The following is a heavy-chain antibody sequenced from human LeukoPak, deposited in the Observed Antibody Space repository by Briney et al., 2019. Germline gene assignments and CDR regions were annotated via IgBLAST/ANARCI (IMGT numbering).Heavy chain of an antibody. D-gene: IGHD5-24*01. J-gene: IGHJ4*02. Sequence: SETLSLTCTVSGGSISSSSYYWGWIRQPPGKGLEWIGSIYYSGSTYYNPSLKSRVTISVDTSKNQFSLKLSSVTAADTAVYYCARARHGVGYWGQGTLVSVSS. CDR1: GGSISSSSYY. CDR2: IYYSGST. CDR3: ARARHGVGY. V-gene: IGHV4-39*01.